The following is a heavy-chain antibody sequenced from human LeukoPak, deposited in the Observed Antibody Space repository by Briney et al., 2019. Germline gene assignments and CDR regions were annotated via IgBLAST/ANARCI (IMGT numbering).Heavy chain of an antibody. CDR2: ISTGGSTK. D-gene: IGHD3-22*01. J-gene: IGHJ4*02. V-gene: IGHV3-48*03. CDR1: GFNFISYE. CDR3: ARQGDSSGYDFDY. Sequence: GGSLRLSCAASGFNFISYEMNCVRQAPGKGLERVSYISTGGSTKYYAESVKGRSTISRDNAKNSLYLQMNSLTAEDTALYYCARQGDSSGYDFDYWGQGTLVTVSS.